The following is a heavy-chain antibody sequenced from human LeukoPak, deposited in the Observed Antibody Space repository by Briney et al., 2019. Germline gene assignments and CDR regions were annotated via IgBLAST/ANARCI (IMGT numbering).Heavy chain of an antibody. J-gene: IGHJ4*02. CDR2: ISGDSRTI. CDR3: ARGSAVTANNFDF. Sequence: GGSLRLSCAASGFTFSTYSMIWVRQAPGKGLEWLSYISGDSRTIYYPDSVRGRFTISRDNAKNSLYLQMNSLRAEDTAVYYCARGSAVTANNFDFWGQGTLVTVSS. D-gene: IGHD4-11*01. CDR1: GFTFSTYS. V-gene: IGHV3-48*04.